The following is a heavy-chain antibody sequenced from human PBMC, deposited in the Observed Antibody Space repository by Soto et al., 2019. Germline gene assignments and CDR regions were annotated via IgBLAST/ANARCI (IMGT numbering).Heavy chain of an antibody. D-gene: IGHD2-21*01. Sequence: QLLESGPGLVKPSETLSLTCTVSGDFISSNGHHWGWIRQPPGKGLEWIGGISYSGNTHYNPSLKSRVTISIDTSKNQFSLKLSSVTAADTAVYYCARLRGLGVVSPYFDYWGQGALVTVSS. CDR2: ISYSGNT. J-gene: IGHJ4*02. CDR1: GDFISSNGHH. V-gene: IGHV4-39*01. CDR3: ARLRGLGVVSPYFDY.